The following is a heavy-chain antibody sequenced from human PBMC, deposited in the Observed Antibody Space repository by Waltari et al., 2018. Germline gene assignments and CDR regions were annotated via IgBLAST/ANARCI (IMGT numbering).Heavy chain of an antibody. Sequence: EVQLVESGGGLVQPGRSLRLSCAASGFTFDDYAMHWVRQAPGKGLEWVSGISWNSGSIGYADSVKVRFTISRDNAQNSLYLQMNRLRAEDTALYYCAKAYSYEEYYFDYWGQGTLVTVSS. J-gene: IGHJ4*02. CDR2: ISWNSGSI. V-gene: IGHV3-9*01. D-gene: IGHD5-18*01. CDR3: AKAYSYEEYYFDY. CDR1: GFTFDDYA.